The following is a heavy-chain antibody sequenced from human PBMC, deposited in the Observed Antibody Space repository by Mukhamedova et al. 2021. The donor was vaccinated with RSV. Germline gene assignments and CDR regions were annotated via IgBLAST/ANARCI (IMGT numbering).Heavy chain of an antibody. CDR2: INGDGSTT. CDR3: ARPPFYGSESYYNGDWFDP. D-gene: IGHD3-10*01. Sequence: VVWVSHINGDGSTTRYADSVKGRFTISRDNAKNNLYLQMNSLRAEDTAVYYCARPPFYGSESYYNGDWFDPWGQGTLVTVSS. V-gene: IGHV3-74*01. J-gene: IGHJ5*02.